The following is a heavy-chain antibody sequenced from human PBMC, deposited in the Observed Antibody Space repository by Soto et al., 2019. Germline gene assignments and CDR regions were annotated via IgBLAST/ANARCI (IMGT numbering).Heavy chain of an antibody. J-gene: IGHJ5*02. Sequence: GGSLRLSCAASGFTFSSYSMNWVRQAPGKGLEWVSSISSSSSYIYYADSVKGRFTISRDNAKNSLYLQMNSLRAEDTAVYYCARDAVLRYFDSIAGFNWFDPWGQGTLVTVSS. CDR1: GFTFSSYS. CDR2: ISSSSSYI. V-gene: IGHV3-21*01. D-gene: IGHD3-9*01. CDR3: ARDAVLRYFDSIAGFNWFDP.